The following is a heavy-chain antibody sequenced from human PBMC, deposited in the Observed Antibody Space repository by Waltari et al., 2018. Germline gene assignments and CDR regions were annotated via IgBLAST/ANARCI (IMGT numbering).Heavy chain of an antibody. V-gene: IGHV3-21*01. CDR3: ARNDYEDFFDF. D-gene: IGHD4-17*01. J-gene: IGHJ4*02. CDR1: GFIFSSYS. CDR2: IRSGSSYI. Sequence: EVQLVESGGGLVKPGGSLRLSCAASGFIFSSYSMNWVRQAPGTGLAWVSSIRSGSSYIYYAESVKGRFTISRDNAKNSLYRQMNSLRAEDTAVYYCARNDYEDFFDFWGQGTLVTVSS.